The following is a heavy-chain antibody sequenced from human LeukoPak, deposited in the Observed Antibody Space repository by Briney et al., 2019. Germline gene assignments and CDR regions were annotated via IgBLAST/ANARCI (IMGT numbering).Heavy chain of an antibody. CDR1: GFTFSSYS. CDR2: ISSSSSTI. J-gene: IGHJ4*02. D-gene: IGHD6-13*01. Sequence: GGSLRLSCAASGFTFSSYSMNWVRQAPGKGLERVSYISSSSSTIYYADSVKGRFTISRDNAKNSLYLQMNSLRAEDTAVYYCARRGYSSSWYSYFDYWGQGTLVTVSS. CDR3: ARRGYSSSWYSYFDY. V-gene: IGHV3-48*01.